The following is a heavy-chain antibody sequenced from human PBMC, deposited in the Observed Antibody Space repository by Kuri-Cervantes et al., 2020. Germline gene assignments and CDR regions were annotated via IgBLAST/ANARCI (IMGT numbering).Heavy chain of an antibody. CDR3: ARGRDYYGSGSYRLDY. V-gene: IGHV4-38-2*02. J-gene: IGHJ4*02. D-gene: IGHD3-10*01. Sequence: GSLRLSCTVSGYSISSGYYWGWIRQPPGKGLEWIGSIYHSGSTYYNPSLKSRVTISVDTSKNQFSLKLSSVTAADTAVYYCARGRDYYGSGSYRLDYWGQGTLVTVSS. CDR2: IYHSGST. CDR1: GYSISSGYY.